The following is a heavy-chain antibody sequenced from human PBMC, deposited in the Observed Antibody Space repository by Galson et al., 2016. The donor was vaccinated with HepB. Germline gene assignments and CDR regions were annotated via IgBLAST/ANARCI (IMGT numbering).Heavy chain of an antibody. CDR2: ISYTGTT. J-gene: IGHJ4*02. CDR1: GDSVSSADYY. CDR3: ARARYYGSETIDY. Sequence: SETLSLTCTVSGDSVSSADYYWSWIRQPPGKGLEWIGYISYTGTTNCNPSLKSRVTISVDTPKNQFSLKLSSVTTADTAVYYCARARYYGSETIDYWGQGTLVTVSS. D-gene: IGHD3-10*01. V-gene: IGHV4-61*08.